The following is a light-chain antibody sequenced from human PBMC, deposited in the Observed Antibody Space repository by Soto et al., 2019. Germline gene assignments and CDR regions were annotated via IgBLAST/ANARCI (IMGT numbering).Light chain of an antibody. J-gene: IGKJ1*01. Sequence: DIQMTQSPSTLSSSVVDRVTITFRASQSISSWLAWYQQKPGKAPKLLIYAASSLQSGVPSRFGGSGSGTDFTLTISSLLPEDFATYYCQRSFSTPRTFGQGTKVDIK. CDR3: QRSFSTPRT. CDR1: QSISSW. V-gene: IGKV1-39*01. CDR2: AAS.